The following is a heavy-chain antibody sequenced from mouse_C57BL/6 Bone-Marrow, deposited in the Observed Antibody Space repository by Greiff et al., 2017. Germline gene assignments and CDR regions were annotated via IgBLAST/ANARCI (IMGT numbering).Heavy chain of an antibody. CDR1: GYTFTGYW. J-gene: IGHJ4*01. CDR2: ILPGSGST. CDR3: ARGVYCYGSSHSYYAMDY. Sequence: QVQLQQSGAELMKPGASVKLSCKATGYTFTGYWIEWVKQRPGHGLEWIGEILPGSGSTNYNEKFKGKATFTADTSSNTAYMQLSSLTTEDSAIYYGARGVYCYGSSHSYYAMDYGGQGTSVTVSS. D-gene: IGHD1-1*01. V-gene: IGHV1-9*01.